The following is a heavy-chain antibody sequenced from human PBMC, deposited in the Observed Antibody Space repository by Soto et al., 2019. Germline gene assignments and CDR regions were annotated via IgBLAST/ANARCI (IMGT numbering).Heavy chain of an antibody. D-gene: IGHD3-22*01. J-gene: IGHJ4*02. Sequence: SVKVSCKASGGTFSSYAISWVRQAPGQGLEWMGGIIPIFGTANYAQKFQGRVTITADESTSTAYMELSSLRSEDTAVYYCARTYDSSGYKRDTRFDYWGQGXLVTVHS. CDR3: ARTYDSSGYKRDTRFDY. CDR2: IIPIFGTA. V-gene: IGHV1-69*13. CDR1: GGTFSSYA.